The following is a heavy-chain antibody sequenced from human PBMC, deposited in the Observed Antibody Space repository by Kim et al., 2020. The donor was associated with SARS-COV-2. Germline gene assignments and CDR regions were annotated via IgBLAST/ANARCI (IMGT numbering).Heavy chain of an antibody. Sequence: SETLSLTCAVYGGSFSGYYWSWIRQPQGKGLEWIGEINHSGSTNYNPSLKSRVTISVDTSKNQFSLKLSSVTAADTAVYYCARGKPCRVGATVYYYYYMDVWGKGTTVTVSS. D-gene: IGHD1-26*01. CDR2: INHSGST. V-gene: IGHV4-34*01. CDR3: ARGKPCRVGATVYYYYYMDV. J-gene: IGHJ6*03. CDR1: GGSFSGYY.